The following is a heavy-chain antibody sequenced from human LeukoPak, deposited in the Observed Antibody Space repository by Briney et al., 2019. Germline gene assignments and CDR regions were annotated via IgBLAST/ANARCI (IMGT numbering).Heavy chain of an antibody. CDR3: ARAPLDSSAYHEEAFDI. D-gene: IGHD3-22*01. Sequence: QPGGSLRLSCAASGFTFSSYSMNWVRHAPGKGLEWVSYISSSSSTIYYADSVKGRFTISRDNAKNSLYLQMNSLRAEDTAVYYCARAPLDSSAYHEEAFDIWGQGTMVTVSS. J-gene: IGHJ3*02. V-gene: IGHV3-48*01. CDR1: GFTFSSYS. CDR2: ISSSSSTI.